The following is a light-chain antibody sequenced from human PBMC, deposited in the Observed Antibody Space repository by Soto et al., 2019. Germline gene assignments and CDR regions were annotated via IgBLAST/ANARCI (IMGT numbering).Light chain of an antibody. J-gene: IGKJ1*01. CDR1: QTISNNY. CDR3: QQRSNWPPWT. V-gene: IGKV3-11*01. CDR2: DAS. Sequence: NLSCRAIQTISNNYLAWYQQKPGQAPRLLIYDASNRATGIPARFSGSGSGTDFTLTISRLEPEDFAVYYCQQRSNWPPWTFGQGTKLDIK.